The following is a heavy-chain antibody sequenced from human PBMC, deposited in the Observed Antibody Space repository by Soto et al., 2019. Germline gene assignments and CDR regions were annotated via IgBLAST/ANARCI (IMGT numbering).Heavy chain of an antibody. CDR2: IYSGGST. CDR1: GFTVSSNY. D-gene: IGHD1-1*01. Sequence: GESLKISCAASGFTVSSNYMSWVRQAPGKGLEWVSVIYSGGSTYYADSVKGRFTISRDNSKNTLYLQMNSLRAEDTAVYYCANARGNYDAFDIWGQGTMVTVSS. CDR3: ANARGNYDAFDI. J-gene: IGHJ3*02. V-gene: IGHV3-66*02.